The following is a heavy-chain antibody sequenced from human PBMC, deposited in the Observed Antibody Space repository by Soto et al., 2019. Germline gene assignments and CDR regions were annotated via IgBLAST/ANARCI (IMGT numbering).Heavy chain of an antibody. CDR3: ARDVSPGSGPYYLDAFDM. Sequence: EVQLVESGGGLVQPGESLRLSCAASGFTFSDYWMTWVRQVPGKGLEWVANIKKDESKKYYLDSVRGRFTISRDNARNSLYLQMDSLRAEDTALYYCARDVSPGSGPYYLDAFDMWGPGTMVTVSS. CDR2: IKKDESKK. D-gene: IGHD3-22*01. J-gene: IGHJ3*02. V-gene: IGHV3-7*05. CDR1: GFTFSDYW.